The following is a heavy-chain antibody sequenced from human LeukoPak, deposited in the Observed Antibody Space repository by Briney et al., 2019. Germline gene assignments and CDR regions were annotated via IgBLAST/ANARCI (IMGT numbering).Heavy chain of an antibody. CDR2: IWNDGSNK. J-gene: IGHJ4*02. CDR1: GFTFSIYG. CDR3: ARQTWDY. V-gene: IGHV3-33*01. Sequence: GRSLRLSCAASGFTFSIYGIHWVRQAPGKGLEWVAVIWNDGSNKYYADSVRGRFTISRDNSKNTVYLQMNSLKAEDTAVYYFARQTWDYWGQGTLVTVSS.